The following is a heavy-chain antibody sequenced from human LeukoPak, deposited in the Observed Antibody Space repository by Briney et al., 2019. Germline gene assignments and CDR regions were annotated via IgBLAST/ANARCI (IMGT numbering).Heavy chain of an antibody. D-gene: IGHD3-22*01. V-gene: IGHV3-48*04. J-gene: IGHJ3*02. Sequence: GGSLRLSCAASGFTFSSYSMNWVRQAPGKGLEWVSYISSSSSTIYYADSVKGRFTISRDNAKNSLYLQMNSLRAEDTAVYYCARSEGEYYYDSSGNAFDIWGQGTMVTVSS. CDR2: ISSSSSTI. CDR3: ARSEGEYYYDSSGNAFDI. CDR1: GFTFSSYS.